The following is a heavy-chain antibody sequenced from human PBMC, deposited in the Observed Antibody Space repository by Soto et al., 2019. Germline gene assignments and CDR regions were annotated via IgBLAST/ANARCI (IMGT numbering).Heavy chain of an antibody. CDR3: ARGKWFGEFGN. CDR1: GGSFSGYY. CDR2: INHSGST. V-gene: IGHV4-34*01. J-gene: IGHJ3*01. D-gene: IGHD3-10*01. Sequence: QVQLQQWGAGLLKPSETLSLTCAVYGGSFSGYYWSWIRQPPGKGLEWIGEINHSGSTNYNPSLKSRVTISVDTSKNQFSPKLSSVTAADTAVYYCARGKWFGEFGNWGQGTMVTVSS.